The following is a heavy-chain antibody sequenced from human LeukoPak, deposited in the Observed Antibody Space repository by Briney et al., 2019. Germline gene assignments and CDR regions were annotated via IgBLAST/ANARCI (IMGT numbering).Heavy chain of an antibody. D-gene: IGHD2-2*01. Sequence: SVKVSCKASGGTFSSYAISWVRQAPGQGLEWMGGIIPIFGTANYAQKFQGRVTITTDESTSTAYMELSSLRSEDTAVYYCARGPPVVRYIDVWGKGTTVTVSS. CDR3: ARGPPVVRYIDV. V-gene: IGHV1-69*05. J-gene: IGHJ6*03. CDR2: IIPIFGTA. CDR1: GGTFSSYA.